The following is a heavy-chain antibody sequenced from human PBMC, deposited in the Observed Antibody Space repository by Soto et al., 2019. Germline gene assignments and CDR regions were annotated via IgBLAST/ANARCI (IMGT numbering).Heavy chain of an antibody. CDR2: ISTYKGNT. CDR1: GYTFTNFG. J-gene: IGHJ4*02. CDR3: ATRSPAFDY. V-gene: IGHV1-18*01. Sequence: QVQLVQSGPEVKKPGGSVKVSSKTSGYTFTNFGIAWVRQAPGQGLEWMGWISTYKGNTNYAQKFQGRVTMTTDTSTSTAYMELRSLRSDDTAVYYCATRSPAFDYWGQGTLVTVSS.